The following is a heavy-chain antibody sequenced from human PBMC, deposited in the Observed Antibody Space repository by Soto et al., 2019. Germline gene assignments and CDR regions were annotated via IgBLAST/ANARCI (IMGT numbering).Heavy chain of an antibody. V-gene: IGHV1-2*02. D-gene: IGHD4-17*01. CDR2: VNPSSGGT. CDR1: GFTDYY. J-gene: IGHJ6*02. Sequence: QVQLVQSGTEVRKPGASVTVSCKASGFTDYYIHWVRQAPGQGLAWMGWVNPSSGGTNYAQKFQGRVAMTRDTVIRTGYMELSSLQSADTAVYYCAREGSADYGSYGMDVWGQGTTVTVSS. CDR3: AREGSADYGSYGMDV.